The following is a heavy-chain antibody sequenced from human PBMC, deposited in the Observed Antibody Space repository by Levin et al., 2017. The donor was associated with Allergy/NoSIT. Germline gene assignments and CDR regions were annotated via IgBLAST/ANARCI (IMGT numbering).Heavy chain of an antibody. Sequence: SSETLSLTCTVSGGSISSGTYYWSWVRQPPGTGLEWIGYTHYSGNTYYRPSLKGRVTISMDTSKNQVSLKLNSVTAADTAVYYCARVNYDSSGYYYYYYFDYWGQGTLVTVSS. CDR1: GGSISSGTYY. V-gene: IGHV4-30-4*01. CDR2: THYSGNT. D-gene: IGHD3-22*01. CDR3: ARVNYDSSGYYYYYYFDY. J-gene: IGHJ4*02.